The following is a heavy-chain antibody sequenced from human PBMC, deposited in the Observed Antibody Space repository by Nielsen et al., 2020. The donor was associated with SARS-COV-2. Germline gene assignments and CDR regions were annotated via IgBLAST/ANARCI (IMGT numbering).Heavy chain of an antibody. J-gene: IGHJ4*02. D-gene: IGHD3-10*01. CDR1: GFTFDDYA. Sequence: SLRLSCAASGFTFDDYAMHWVRQAPGKGLEWVSGISWNSGSIGYADSVKGRFTISRDNAKNSLYLQMNSLRAEDTALYYCAKGYYGSGSFSDYWGQGTLVTVSS. CDR3: AKGYYGSGSFSDY. CDR2: ISWNSGSI. V-gene: IGHV3-9*01.